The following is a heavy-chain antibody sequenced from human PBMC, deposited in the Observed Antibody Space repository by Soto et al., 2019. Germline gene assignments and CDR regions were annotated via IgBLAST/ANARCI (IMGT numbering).Heavy chain of an antibody. V-gene: IGHV4-59*12. CDR1: GGSISDFY. J-gene: IGHJ4*02. D-gene: IGHD6-19*01. CDR2: VYYSGAT. CDR3: VNGWAFDD. Sequence: SETLSLTCSVSGGSISDFYWSWVRQPPGKGLEWIAYVYYSGATNYNPSLKSRISMSVDTSKKQFSMRLSSVTAADTAVYYCVNGWAFDDWGQGTLVTVSS.